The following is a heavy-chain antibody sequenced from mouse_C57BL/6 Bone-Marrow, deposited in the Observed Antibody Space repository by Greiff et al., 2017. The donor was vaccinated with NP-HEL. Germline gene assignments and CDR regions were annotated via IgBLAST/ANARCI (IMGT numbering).Heavy chain of an antibody. V-gene: IGHV6-6*01. CDR2: IRNKANNHAT. CDR3: TSITTVVSYWYFDV. D-gene: IGHD1-1*01. Sequence: EVKLVESGGGLVQPGGSMKLSCAASGFTFSDAWMGWVRQSPEKGLEWVAEIRNKANNHATYYAESVKGRFTISRDDSKSSVYLQMNSLRAEDTGIYYCTSITTVVSYWYFDVWGTGTTVTVSS. J-gene: IGHJ1*03. CDR1: GFTFSDAW.